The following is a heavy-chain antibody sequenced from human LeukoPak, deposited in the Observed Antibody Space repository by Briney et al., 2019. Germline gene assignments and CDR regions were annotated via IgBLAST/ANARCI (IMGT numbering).Heavy chain of an antibody. D-gene: IGHD5-12*01. CDR1: GFTFDDYA. V-gene: IGHV3-9*01. J-gene: IGHJ5*02. CDR2: ISWNSGST. CDR3: ARDIVATIRGPYSWFDP. Sequence: GGSLRLSCAASGFTFDDYAMHWVRHAPGKGLEWVSGISWNSGSTDYADSVKGRFTISRDNAKNSLYLQMNSLRAEDTALYYCARDIVATIRGPYSWFDPWGQGTLVTVSS.